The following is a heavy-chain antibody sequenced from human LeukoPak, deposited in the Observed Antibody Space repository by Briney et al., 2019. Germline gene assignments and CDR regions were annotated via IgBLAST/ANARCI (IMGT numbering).Heavy chain of an antibody. Sequence: ASVKVSRKASGYTFTSYAMHWVRQAPGQRLEWMGWINAGNGNTKYSQKFQGRVTITRDTSASTAYMELSSLRSEDTAVYYCASSYVGVVILLDFDYWGQGTLVTVSS. CDR3: ASSYVGVVILLDFDY. J-gene: IGHJ4*02. D-gene: IGHD3-3*01. V-gene: IGHV1-3*01. CDR2: INAGNGNT. CDR1: GYTFTSYA.